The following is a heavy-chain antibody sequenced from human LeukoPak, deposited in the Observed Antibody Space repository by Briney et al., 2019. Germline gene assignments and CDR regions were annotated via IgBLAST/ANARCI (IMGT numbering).Heavy chain of an antibody. CDR2: TKQDGSEK. V-gene: IGHV3-7*01. CDR3: ARDPGIAAAGTVGYFDS. Sequence: PGGSLRLSCAASGFTFSSYWMSWVRQAPGKGLEWVANTKQDGSEKYYVDSVKGRFTISRDNAKNSLYLQMNSLRVEDTAVYYCARDPGIAAAGTVGYFDSWGQGILVTVSS. J-gene: IGHJ4*02. CDR1: GFTFSSYW. D-gene: IGHD6-13*01.